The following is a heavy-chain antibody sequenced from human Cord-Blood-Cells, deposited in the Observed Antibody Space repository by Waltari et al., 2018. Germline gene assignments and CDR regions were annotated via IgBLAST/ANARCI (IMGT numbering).Heavy chain of an antibody. D-gene: IGHD4-17*01. J-gene: IGHJ5*02. CDR1: GGTFSSYA. V-gene: IGHV1-69*09. Sequence: QVQLVQSGAEVKKPGSSVKVSCKASGGTFSSYAISWVRQTPGQGLEWMGRIIPILGRANYAQKFQGRVTITADKSTSTAYMELSSLRSEDTAVYYCARDRVRGYDYGIARNWFDPWGQGTLVTVSS. CDR2: IIPILGRA. CDR3: ARDRVRGYDYGIARNWFDP.